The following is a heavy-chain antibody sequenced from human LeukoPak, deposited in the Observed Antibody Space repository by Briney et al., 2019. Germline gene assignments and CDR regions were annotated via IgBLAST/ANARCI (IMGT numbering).Heavy chain of an antibody. CDR1: GFTFSSYW. CDR2: INSDGSST. Sequence: GGSLRLSCAASGFTFSSYWMHWVRQAPGKGLVWVSRINSDGSSTSYADSVKGRFTISRDNAKNTLYLQMNSLRAEDTAVYYCARGGDIVVVPAAMGIDYWGQRTLVTVSS. CDR3: ARGGDIVVVPAAMGIDY. V-gene: IGHV3-74*01. D-gene: IGHD2-2*01. J-gene: IGHJ4*02.